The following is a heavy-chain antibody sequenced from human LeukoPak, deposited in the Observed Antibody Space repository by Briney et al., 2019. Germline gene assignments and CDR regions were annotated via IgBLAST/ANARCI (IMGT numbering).Heavy chain of an antibody. CDR3: ARTQNSYYDFWWGFDL. J-gene: IGHJ5*02. CDR1: GYTFTSYA. CDR2: INAGNGNT. Sequence: RASVKVSCKASGYTFTSYAMHWVRQAPGQRLEWMGWINAGNGNTKYSQKFQGRVTITRDTSASTAYMELSSLRSEDTAVYYCARTQNSYYDFWWGFDLWGQGTLVTVSS. D-gene: IGHD3-3*01. V-gene: IGHV1-3*01.